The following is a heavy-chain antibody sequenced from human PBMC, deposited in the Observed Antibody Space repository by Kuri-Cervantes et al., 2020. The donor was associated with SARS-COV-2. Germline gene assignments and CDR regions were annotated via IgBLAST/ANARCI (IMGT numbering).Heavy chain of an antibody. CDR1: GYSTSSGYY. Sequence: SQTLSLTCAVSGYSTSSGYYWGWIRQPPGKGLEWIGSIYHSGSTYYNPSLKSRVTISVDTSKNQFSLKLSSVTAADTAVYYCARATATNIVLMVYAKAPDAFDIWGQGTTVTVSS. D-gene: IGHD2-8*01. J-gene: IGHJ3*02. CDR2: IYHSGST. V-gene: IGHV4-38-2*01. CDR3: ARATATNIVLMVYAKAPDAFDI.